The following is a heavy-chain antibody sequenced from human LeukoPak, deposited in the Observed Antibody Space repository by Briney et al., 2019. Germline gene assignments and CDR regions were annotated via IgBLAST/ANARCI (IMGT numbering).Heavy chain of an antibody. V-gene: IGHV4-34*01. J-gene: IGHJ4*02. Sequence: SETLSLTCAVYGGSFSGYYGSWIRQPPGKGLEWIGEINHSGSTNYNPSLKSRVTISVDTSKNQFSLKLSSVTAADTAVYYCARGKWIQLWLQSYFDYWGQGTLVTVSS. CDR1: GGSFSGYY. CDR3: ARGKWIQLWLQSYFDY. D-gene: IGHD5-18*01. CDR2: INHSGST.